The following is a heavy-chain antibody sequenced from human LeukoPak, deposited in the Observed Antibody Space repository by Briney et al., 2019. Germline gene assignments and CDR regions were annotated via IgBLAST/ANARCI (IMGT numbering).Heavy chain of an antibody. CDR3: ALSLYSGYGRYFDY. CDR1: GFSLSTSGVG. J-gene: IGHJ4*02. V-gene: IGHV2-5*02. D-gene: IGHD5-12*01. Sequence: SGPTLVNPPQTLTLTCTFSGFSLSTSGVGVGWIRQPPGKALEWLALIYWDDDKRYSPSLKSRLTITKDTSKNQVVLTMTNMDPVDTATYYCALSLYSGYGRYFDYWGQGTLVTVSS. CDR2: IYWDDDK.